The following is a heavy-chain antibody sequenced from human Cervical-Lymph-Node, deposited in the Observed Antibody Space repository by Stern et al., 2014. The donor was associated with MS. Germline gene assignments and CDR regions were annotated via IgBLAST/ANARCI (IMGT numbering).Heavy chain of an antibody. CDR1: GISTISNY. CDR3: ARLAASNSGPFDY. Sequence: QVQLQQWGPGLVKASETLSLTCSVSGISTISNYWSWFRQSPGKGLEWIGNIYYTGSTNYNPSLKSRVTMSVDTSKNQFSVKVTSVTAADTAVYYCARLAASNSGPFDYWGKGTLVTVSS. J-gene: IGHJ4*01. D-gene: IGHD6-25*01. V-gene: IGHV4-59*01. CDR2: IYYTGST.